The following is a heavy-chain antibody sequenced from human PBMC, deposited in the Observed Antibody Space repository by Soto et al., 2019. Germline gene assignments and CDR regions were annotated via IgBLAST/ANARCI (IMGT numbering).Heavy chain of an antibody. CDR3: ARLPKGSRVTR. CDR2: ITSSGDSI. V-gene: IGHV3-48*02. CDR1: GFRFSDHS. D-gene: IGHD4-17*01. Sequence: EVQLLESGGGLIHPGGSLRLSCVASGFRFSDHSMNWVRQAPGKGLEWVSYITSSGDSIYYADSVKGRFTVSRDNAKNSLFLQMTRLRDEDTAVYYCARLPKGSRVTRWGQGTLVTVSS. J-gene: IGHJ4*02.